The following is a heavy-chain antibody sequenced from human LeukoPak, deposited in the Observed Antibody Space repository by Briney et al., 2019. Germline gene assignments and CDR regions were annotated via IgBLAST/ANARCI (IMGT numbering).Heavy chain of an antibody. CDR1: GFTFSSYA. CDR3: AKAEGSSTWYRGEYFQH. CDR2: ISISGGST. V-gene: IGHV3-23*01. Sequence: GGSLRLSCAASGFTFSSYAMSWVRQAPGKGLEWVSSISISGGSTYYTDSVKGRFTISRDNSKNTLYLQMTSLRAEDTAIYYCAKAEGSSTWYRGEYFQHWGQGTLVTVSS. J-gene: IGHJ1*01. D-gene: IGHD6-13*01.